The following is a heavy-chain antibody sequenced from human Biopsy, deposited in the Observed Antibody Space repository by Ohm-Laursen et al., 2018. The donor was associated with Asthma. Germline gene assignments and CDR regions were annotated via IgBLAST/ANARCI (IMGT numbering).Heavy chain of an antibody. J-gene: IGHJ3*02. CDR1: GFTVSTNG. D-gene: IGHD4-23*01. V-gene: IGHV3-53*01. CDR2: IYSGGGT. Sequence: SLRLSCSASGFTVSTNGMSWVRQPPGKGLKWVSVIYSGGGTYYADSVQGRVTISRDNSKNTLSLQMNSLRAEDTAVYYCARAYGGSFFSGAFDIWGQGTMVTVSS. CDR3: ARAYGGSFFSGAFDI.